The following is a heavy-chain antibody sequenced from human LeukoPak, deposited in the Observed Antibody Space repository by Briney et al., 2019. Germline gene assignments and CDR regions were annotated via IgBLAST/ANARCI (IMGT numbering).Heavy chain of an antibody. V-gene: IGHV4-4*07. D-gene: IGHD6-6*01. CDR3: AREIAARPYYYYYMDV. CDR1: GGSISSYY. J-gene: IGHJ6*03. CDR2: IYTSEST. Sequence: TSETLSLTCTVSGGSISSYYWSWIRQPAGKGLEWIGRIYTSESTNYNPSLKSRVTMSVDTSKNQFSLKLSSVTAADTAVYYCAREIAARPYYYYYMDVWGKGTTVTVSS.